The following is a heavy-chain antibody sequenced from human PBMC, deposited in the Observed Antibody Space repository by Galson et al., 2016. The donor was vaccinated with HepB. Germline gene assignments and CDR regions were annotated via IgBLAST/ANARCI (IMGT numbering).Heavy chain of an antibody. V-gene: IGHV3-33*01. J-gene: IGHJ4*02. Sequence: SLRLSCAASGFTFSTHGMHWVRQAPGKGLEWVAVIWYDGSNQYYAHSVEGQFTISRDNSKNTVFLQMNSLRAEDTAVYYCARGRGYGDSPAYFDYWGQGTLVTVSS. CDR2: IWYDGSNQ. CDR3: ARGRGYGDSPAYFDY. D-gene: IGHD4-17*01. CDR1: GFTFSTHG.